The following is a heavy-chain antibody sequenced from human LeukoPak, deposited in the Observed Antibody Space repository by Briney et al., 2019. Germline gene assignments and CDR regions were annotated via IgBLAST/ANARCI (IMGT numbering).Heavy chain of an antibody. CDR2: INHSGST. V-gene: IGHV4-34*01. J-gene: IGHJ5*02. D-gene: IGHD2-2*01. CDR3: ASGRLCIVVATTAIWVDWFDP. Sequence: SETLSLTCAVYGESFSGYYWSWIRQPPGKGLEWIGEINHSGSTNYNPSLKSRVTISVDTSKNQFSLKLSSVTAADTAVYYCASGRLCIVVATTAIWVDWFDPWGQGTLVTVSS. CDR1: GESFSGYY.